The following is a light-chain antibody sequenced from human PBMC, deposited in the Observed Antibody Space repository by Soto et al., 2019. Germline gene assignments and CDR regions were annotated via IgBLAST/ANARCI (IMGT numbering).Light chain of an antibody. J-gene: IGLJ1*01. CDR1: YSNIGSNT. CDR3: AAWDDTLNGHYV. Sequence: QSVLTQPPSASGTPGQRVTISCSGSYSNIGSNTVNWYQHLPGTAPKLLISNNNQRPSGVPDRFSASNSGTSASLAISGLQSEYEADYYCAAWDDTLNGHYVFGTGTKLTVL. CDR2: NNN. V-gene: IGLV1-44*01.